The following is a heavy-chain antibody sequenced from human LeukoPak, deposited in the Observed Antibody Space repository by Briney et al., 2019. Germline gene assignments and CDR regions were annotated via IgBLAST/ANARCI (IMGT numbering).Heavy chain of an antibody. V-gene: IGHV5-51*01. CDR2: IYPGDSDT. Sequence: GESLKISCKGSRYSFTSHWIGWVRQMPGKGLEWMGIIYPGDSDTKYRPSLQGQVTISADKSISTAYLQWSSLKASDTAMYYCARPMVRGVIGAFDIWGQGTMVTVSS. CDR3: ARPMVRGVIGAFDI. CDR1: RYSFTSHW. J-gene: IGHJ3*02. D-gene: IGHD3-10*01.